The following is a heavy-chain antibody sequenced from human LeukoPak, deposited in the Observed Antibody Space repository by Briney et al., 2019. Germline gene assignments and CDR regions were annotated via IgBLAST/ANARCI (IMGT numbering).Heavy chain of an antibody. D-gene: IGHD6-19*01. CDR2: IYVDGST. CDR3: ARESSVSGWYTY. CDR1: GITFSDYE. V-gene: IGHV3-53*04. J-gene: IGHJ4*02. Sequence: PGGSLRLSCVASGITFSDYEMNWVRQAPGTGLEWVSGIYVDGSTYYADSAKGRFTISRHNSENTLYLQMSSLRPEDTAVYYCARESSVSGWYTYWGQGTLVTVSS.